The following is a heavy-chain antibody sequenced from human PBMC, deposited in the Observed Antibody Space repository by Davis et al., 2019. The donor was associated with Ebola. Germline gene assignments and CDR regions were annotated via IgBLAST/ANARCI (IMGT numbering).Heavy chain of an antibody. V-gene: IGHV4-34*01. Sequence: MPSETLSLTCAVYGGSFSGYYWSWIRQPPGKGLEWIGEINHSGSTKYNPSLRSRVSISVDTSKNQFSLSVTSLTAADTAVYYCARGSDYVWGKDDFWGQGTLVTVSS. CDR3: ARGSDYVWGKDDF. CDR2: INHSGST. CDR1: GGSFSGYY. J-gene: IGHJ4*02. D-gene: IGHD3-16*01.